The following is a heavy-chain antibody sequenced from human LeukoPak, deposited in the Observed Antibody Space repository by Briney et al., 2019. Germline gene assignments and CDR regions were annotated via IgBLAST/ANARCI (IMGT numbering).Heavy chain of an antibody. CDR1: GFSFTIAW. J-gene: IGHJ4*02. CDR3: TTDFSHFDFSSGYYSY. CDR2: IQSNLDGGTT. V-gene: IGHV3-15*01. Sequence: GGSLRLSCAASGFSFTIAWMVWVRQAQGKGLEWVGRIQSNLDGGTTDFAAPVKGRFTISRDDLARTVYLEMNNLKADDTGVSYCTTDFSHFDFSSGYYSYWGQGSLVTVSS. D-gene: IGHD3-3*01.